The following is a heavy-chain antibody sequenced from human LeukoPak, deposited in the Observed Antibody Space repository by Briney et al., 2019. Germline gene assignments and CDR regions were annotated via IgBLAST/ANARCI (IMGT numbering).Heavy chain of an antibody. CDR1: GFTFSSYA. J-gene: IGHJ4*02. V-gene: IGHV3-23*01. CDR3: ARTAASSSWYTGRTSPTFDY. Sequence: GGSLRLSCAASGFTFSSYAMSWVRQAPGKGLEWVSAISGSGGSTYYADSVKGRFTISRDNSKNTLYLQMNSLRAEDTAVYYCARTAASSSWYTGRTSPTFDYWGQGTLVTVSS. CDR2: ISGSGGST. D-gene: IGHD6-13*01.